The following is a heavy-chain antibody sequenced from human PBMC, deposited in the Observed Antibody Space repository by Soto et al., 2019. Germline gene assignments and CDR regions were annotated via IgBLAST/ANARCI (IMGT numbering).Heavy chain of an antibody. CDR1: GVSISSGDYY. J-gene: IGHJ4*02. Sequence: SETLSLTCTVSGVSISSGDYYRSWVRQSPGKGLEWIGYIYNSGTTFYNPSLRSRVSISLDTSKNQFFLNLTSVTAADTAVYYCAASSGYYWVFDFWDQGTLVTVSS. V-gene: IGHV4-30-4*01. D-gene: IGHD6-19*01. CDR2: IYNSGTT. CDR3: AASSGYYWVFDF.